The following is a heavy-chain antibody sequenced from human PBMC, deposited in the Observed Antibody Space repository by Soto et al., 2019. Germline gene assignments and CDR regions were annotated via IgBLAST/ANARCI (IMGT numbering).Heavy chain of an antibody. J-gene: IGHJ5*02. D-gene: IGHD2-2*02. CDR1: GYTFTSYG. CDR2: ISGYNGYT. CDR3: ARQDVVEPRGIPELDP. V-gene: IGHV1-18*04. Sequence: QVQLVQSGAEVKKPGTSVKVSCKASGYTFTSYGICWVRQAPGQGLEWMGWISGYNGYTNYAQKFQGRVTMITDTFTSTAYMELKNLRSDDTAVYYCARQDVVEPRGIPELDPWGQGTLVTVSS.